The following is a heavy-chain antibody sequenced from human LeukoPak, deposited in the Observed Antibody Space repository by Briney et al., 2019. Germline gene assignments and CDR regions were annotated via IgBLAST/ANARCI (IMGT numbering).Heavy chain of an antibody. Sequence: GGSLRLSCAASGFTFTTYNMNWVRQAPGKGLEWVSSISSSSSHIYYADSVKGRFTISRDSAKKSLYLQMNSLRAEDTAVYYCARESGYHGSGFDPWGQGTLVIVSS. CDR3: ARESGYHGSGFDP. CDR2: ISSSSSHI. V-gene: IGHV3-21*01. J-gene: IGHJ5*02. CDR1: GFTFTTYN. D-gene: IGHD3-10*01.